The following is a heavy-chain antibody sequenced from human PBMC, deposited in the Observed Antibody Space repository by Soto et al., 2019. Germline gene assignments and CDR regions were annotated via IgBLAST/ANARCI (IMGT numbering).Heavy chain of an antibody. CDR3: ARGWYYFDL. J-gene: IGHJ4*02. CDR1: VEPMTGGYY. CDR2: IYYGGTT. Sequence: SETLSLTCDVSVEPMTGGYYWGWIWQSPGKGLEWIGSIYYGGTTYYNPSLRSRLAISIDTSKNQFSLRLSSVTAADTALYYCARGWYYFDLWGQGTLVTVSS. D-gene: IGHD2-15*01. V-gene: IGHV4-38-2*01.